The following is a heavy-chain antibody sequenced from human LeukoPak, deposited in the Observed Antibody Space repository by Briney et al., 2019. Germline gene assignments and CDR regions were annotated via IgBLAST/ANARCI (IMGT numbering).Heavy chain of an antibody. CDR2: INPNSGDT. D-gene: IGHD3-22*01. Sequence: ASVKVSCKASGYTFTVYYMYWVRQAPGQGLEWMGRINPNSGDTDYAQNFQGRVTMTRDTSINTAYMELSRLKSDDTAVYYCARVTDYYYDTSGYYVWGQGTLVTVST. CDR3: ARVTDYYYDTSGYYV. V-gene: IGHV1-2*06. CDR1: GYTFTVYY. J-gene: IGHJ4*02.